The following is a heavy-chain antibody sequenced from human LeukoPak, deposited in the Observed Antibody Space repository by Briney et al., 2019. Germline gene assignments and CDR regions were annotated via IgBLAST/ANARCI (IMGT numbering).Heavy chain of an antibody. CDR2: ISGSSSTI. CDR3: ARAVNTHTYGYHY. CDR1: GFTCSSYN. Sequence: PGGSLRLSCAAAGFTCSSYNMNWVRQAPGKGLEWVSYISGSSSTIYYADSVKGRFTVSRDNAKNSLFLQMNSLRDEDTAVYYCARAVNTHTYGYHYWGQGTLVTVSS. J-gene: IGHJ4*02. V-gene: IGHV3-48*02. D-gene: IGHD5-18*01.